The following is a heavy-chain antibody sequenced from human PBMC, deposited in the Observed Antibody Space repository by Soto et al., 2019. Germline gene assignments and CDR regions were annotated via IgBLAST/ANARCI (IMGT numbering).Heavy chain of an antibody. V-gene: IGHV4-59*01. CDR1: GGSISSYY. Sequence: SETLSLTCTVSGGSISSYYWSWIRQPPGKGLEWIGYIYYSGSTNYNPSLKSRVTISVDTSKNQFSLKLSSVTAADTAVYYCARIEGIAARPDDHYYYYMDVWGKGTTVTVSS. D-gene: IGHD6-6*01. J-gene: IGHJ6*03. CDR3: ARIEGIAARPDDHYYYYMDV. CDR2: IYYSGST.